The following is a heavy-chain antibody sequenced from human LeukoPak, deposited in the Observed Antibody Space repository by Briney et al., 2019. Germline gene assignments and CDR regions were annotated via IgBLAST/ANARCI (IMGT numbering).Heavy chain of an antibody. J-gene: IGHJ4*02. D-gene: IGHD4-17*01. Sequence: SETLSLTCTVSGGSISGYYWNWIRQPPGKGLQWIGYIYYTGRTKYNPSLNSRVTISVDASKNQFSLKLTSVTAADTAVYYCARLTDHGDSDYWGQGTLVTVSS. CDR1: GGSISGYY. V-gene: IGHV4-59*08. CDR2: IYYTGRT. CDR3: ARLTDHGDSDY.